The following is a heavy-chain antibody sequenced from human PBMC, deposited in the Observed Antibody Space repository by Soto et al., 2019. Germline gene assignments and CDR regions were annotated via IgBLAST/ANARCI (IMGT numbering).Heavy chain of an antibody. J-gene: IGHJ4*02. CDR2: ISSSGSTI. CDR3: ARGWCCSGGSCYSEY. V-gene: IGHV3-48*02. Sequence: EVRLVESGGGLVQPGGSLRLSCAASGFTFSTYDVNWVRQAPGKGLEWVSYISSSGSTIYYADSVKGRFTIYRDNAKNALYLQVNSLRDDDRAVYYCARGWCCSGGSCYSEYWGQGTLVTVSS. D-gene: IGHD2-15*01. CDR1: GFTFSTYD.